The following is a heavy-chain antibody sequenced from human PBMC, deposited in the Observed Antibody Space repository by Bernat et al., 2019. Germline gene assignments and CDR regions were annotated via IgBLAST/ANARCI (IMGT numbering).Heavy chain of an antibody. CDR2: SSGSGGST. D-gene: IGHD3-3*01. CDR3: ARGLRLSKPFDY. Sequence: EVQLLDSGGGLVQPGGSLRPSCAAFGFTFSSYAMSWVRKAPGKGLEWVSASSGSGGSTYNADSVNGQFTISRDNSKNTQYQQMNSLRAEDTAVYYCARGLRLSKPFDYRGQGTLVTVSS. CDR1: GFTFSSYA. V-gene: IGHV3-23*01. J-gene: IGHJ4*02.